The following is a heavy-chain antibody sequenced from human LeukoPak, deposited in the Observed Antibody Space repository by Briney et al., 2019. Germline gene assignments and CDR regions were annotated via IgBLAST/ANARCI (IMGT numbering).Heavy chain of an antibody. CDR1: GFTFSNYW. Sequence: GGSLRLSCAASGFTFSNYWMHWVRRAPGKGLVWVSRINTDGSHTDYADSVKGRFTISRDNAKNTLSLQMNSLTAEDTAVCYCARTRYYFDDSGHSYPNWFDPWGQGTLVTVSS. CDR3: ARTRYYFDDSGHSYPNWFDP. CDR2: INTDGSHT. D-gene: IGHD3-22*01. J-gene: IGHJ5*02. V-gene: IGHV3-74*01.